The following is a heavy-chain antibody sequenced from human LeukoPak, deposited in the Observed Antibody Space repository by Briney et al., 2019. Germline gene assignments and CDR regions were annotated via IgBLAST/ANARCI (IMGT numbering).Heavy chain of an antibody. CDR3: ARGGDGYSGSYLAG. Sequence: RPGGSLRLSCAASGFTVSSNYMSWVRRAPGKGLEWVSGINWNGGSTGYADSVKGRFTISRDNAKNSLYLQMNSLRAEDTALYYCARGGDGYSGSYLAGWGQGTLVTVSS. CDR1: GFTVSSNY. CDR2: INWNGGST. V-gene: IGHV3-20*04. D-gene: IGHD1-26*01. J-gene: IGHJ4*02.